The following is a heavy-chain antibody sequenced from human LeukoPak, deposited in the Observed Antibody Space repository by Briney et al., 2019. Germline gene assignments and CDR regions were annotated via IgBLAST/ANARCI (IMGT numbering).Heavy chain of an antibody. CDR3: ARELYSSLTDY. V-gene: IGHV3-74*01. D-gene: IGHD6-13*01. J-gene: IGHJ4*02. CDR1: GFKFSSYW. Sequence: GGSLRLSCAVSGFKFSSYWMNWVRQVPGKGLVWVAHINTNGDSANYADSVKGRFTISRDNAKSTLSLQMNSLRAEDTAVYYCARELYSSLTDYWGQGTLVTVSS. CDR2: INTNGDSA.